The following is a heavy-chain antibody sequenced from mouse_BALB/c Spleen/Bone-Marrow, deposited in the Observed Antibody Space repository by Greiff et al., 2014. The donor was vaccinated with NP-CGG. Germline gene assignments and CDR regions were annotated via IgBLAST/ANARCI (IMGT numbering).Heavy chain of an antibody. CDR1: GYAFTNYL. V-gene: IGHV1-54*01. CDR2: INPGSGGT. J-gene: IGHJ2*01. CDR3: ARRDGSYFDY. D-gene: IGHD3-3*01. Sequence: VQVVESGAELVRPGTSMKVSCKASGYAFTNYLIEWVKQRPGQGLEWIGMINPGSGGTNYNEKFKGKATLTADKSSSTAYMQLSSLTSDDSAVYFCARRDGSYFDYWGQGTTLTVSS.